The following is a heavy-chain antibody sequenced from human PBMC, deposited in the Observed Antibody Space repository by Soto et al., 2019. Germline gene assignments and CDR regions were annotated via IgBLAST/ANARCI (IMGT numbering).Heavy chain of an antibody. D-gene: IGHD4-17*01. J-gene: IGHJ4*02. CDR1: GFTFSSYA. CDR3: AKAALAAMTTVTLWFGY. CDR2: ISGSGGST. V-gene: IGHV3-23*01. Sequence: PGGSLRLSCAASGFTFSSYAMSWVRQAPGKGLEWVSAISGSGGSTYYADSVKGRFTISRDNSKNTLYLQMNSLRAEDTAVYYCAKAALAAMTTVTLWFGYWGQGTLVTVSS.